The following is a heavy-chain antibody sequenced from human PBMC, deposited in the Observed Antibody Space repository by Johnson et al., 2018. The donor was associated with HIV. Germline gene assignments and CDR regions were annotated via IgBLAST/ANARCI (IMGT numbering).Heavy chain of an antibody. Sequence: VQLVEFGGGVVRPGESLRLSCAGSGFTFDDYGMSWVRQAPGKGLEWVSGINWNGGSTCYADSVKGRFTISRDNAKNSLYLQMNSLRAEDTAVYYCARGDCSSTSCYHFDIWGQGTMVTVSS. J-gene: IGHJ3*02. V-gene: IGHV3-20*04. CDR2: INWNGGST. CDR3: ARGDCSSTSCYHFDI. D-gene: IGHD2-2*01. CDR1: GFTFDDYG.